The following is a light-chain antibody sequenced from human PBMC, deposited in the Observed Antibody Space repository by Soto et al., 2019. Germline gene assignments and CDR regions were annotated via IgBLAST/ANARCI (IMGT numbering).Light chain of an antibody. CDR1: SSNIGNNY. Sequence: QSVLTQPPSVSAAPGQKVTISCSGSSSNIGNNYVSWYQQLPGTAPKLLIYDNNKRPSGIPDRFSGSKSGTSATRGITGLQTGDEADYYCGTWDSSLSAVFGGGTKVTVL. V-gene: IGLV1-51*01. J-gene: IGLJ3*02. CDR3: GTWDSSLSAV. CDR2: DNN.